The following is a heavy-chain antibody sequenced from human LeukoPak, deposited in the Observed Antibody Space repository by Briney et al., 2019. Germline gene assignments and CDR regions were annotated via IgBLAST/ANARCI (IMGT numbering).Heavy chain of an antibody. Sequence: GASVKVSCKASGFIFTTYYMHWVRQAPGQGLEWMGMINPSGGSTAYAQKFQGRVTLTRDTSTSTVYMELSSLRSEDTAVYYCARSSTGVATIMSAYWGQGALVTVCS. CDR2: INPSGGST. V-gene: IGHV1-46*01. CDR3: ARSSTGVATIMSAY. CDR1: GFIFTTYY. J-gene: IGHJ4*02. D-gene: IGHD5-24*01.